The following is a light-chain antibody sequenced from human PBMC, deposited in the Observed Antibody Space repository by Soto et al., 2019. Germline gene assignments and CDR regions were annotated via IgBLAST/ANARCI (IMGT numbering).Light chain of an antibody. J-gene: IGKJ1*01. Sequence: DIQLTQSPSFLSASVGDRVTITCRASQGVGSYLVWYQQKPGKVPKLLIYGASILQSGVPSRFSGSGSGTYFTLTIRSLQPEDAATYYCQKYDTVPWTFGQGTKVELK. CDR1: QGVGSY. CDR2: GAS. V-gene: IGKV1-27*01. CDR3: QKYDTVPWT.